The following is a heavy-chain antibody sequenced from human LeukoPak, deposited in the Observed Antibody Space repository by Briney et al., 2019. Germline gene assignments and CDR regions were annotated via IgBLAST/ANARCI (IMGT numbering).Heavy chain of an antibody. CDR2: INPNSGGT. Sequence: ASVKVSCKASGYTFTGYYMHWVRQAPGQGLEWMGWINPNSGGTNYAQKFQGRVTMTRDTSISTAYMELSRLRSDDTAVYYCARAPPRASFSIYRGQGALVTVSS. J-gene: IGHJ4*02. CDR1: GYTFTGYY. V-gene: IGHV1-2*02. CDR3: ARAPPRASFSIY. D-gene: IGHD2/OR15-2a*01.